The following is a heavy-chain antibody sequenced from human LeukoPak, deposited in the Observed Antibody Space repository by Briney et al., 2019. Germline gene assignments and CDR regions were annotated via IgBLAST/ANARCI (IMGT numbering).Heavy chain of an antibody. D-gene: IGHD2-2*01. Sequence: ASVKVSCKASGYTFTGYHMHWVRQAPGQRLEWMGWINAGNGNTKYSQKFQGRVTITRDTSASTAYMGLSSLRSEDTAVYYCARDRVVVPAAMPTRLGFDPWGQGTLVTVSS. CDR1: GYTFTGYH. CDR2: INAGNGNT. V-gene: IGHV1-3*01. J-gene: IGHJ5*02. CDR3: ARDRVVVPAAMPTRLGFDP.